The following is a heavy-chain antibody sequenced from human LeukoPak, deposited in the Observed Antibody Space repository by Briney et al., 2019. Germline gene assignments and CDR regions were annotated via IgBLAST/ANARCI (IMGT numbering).Heavy chain of an antibody. CDR3: ARGGYGGIVVVRPRAFDI. Sequence: SETLSLTCTVSGASISSGSYYWGWIRQPPEKGLEWIGSIYYSGSTYYNPSLKSRVTISVDTSKNQFSLKLSSVTAADTAVYYCARGGYGGIVVVRPRAFDIWGQGTMVTVSS. CDR2: IYYSGST. V-gene: IGHV4-39*07. D-gene: IGHD3-22*01. J-gene: IGHJ3*02. CDR1: GASISSGSYY.